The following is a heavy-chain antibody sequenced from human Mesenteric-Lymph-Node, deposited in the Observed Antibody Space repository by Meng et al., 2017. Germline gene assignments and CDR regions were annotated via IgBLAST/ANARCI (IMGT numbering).Heavy chain of an antibody. J-gene: IGHJ4*02. CDR2: INTNTGNP. CDR3: ARDPVAALSGSYFFNKEYYFDY. CDR1: GYTFTSYA. Sequence: VALVASGVELKKPGASVKVSCKASGYTFTSYAMNWVRQAPGQGLEWMGWINTNTGNPTYAQGFTGRFVFALDTSVSTAYLQISSLKAEDTAVYYCARDPVAALSGSYFFNKEYYFDYWGQGTLVTVSS. D-gene: IGHD1-26*01. V-gene: IGHV7-4-1*02.